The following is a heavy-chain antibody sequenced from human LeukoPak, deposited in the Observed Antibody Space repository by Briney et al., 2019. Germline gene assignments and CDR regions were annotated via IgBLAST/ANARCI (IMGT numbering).Heavy chain of an antibody. CDR2: IKQDGSEK. CDR3: ARGGYFFDY. Sequence: PGGSLRLSCAAPGFTVSSNYMSWVRQAPGKGLEWVANIKQDGSEKYYVDSVKGRFTISRDNAKNSLYLHMNSLRAEDTAVYYCARGGYFFDYWGQGTLVTASS. J-gene: IGHJ4*02. V-gene: IGHV3-7*05. CDR1: GFTVSSNY.